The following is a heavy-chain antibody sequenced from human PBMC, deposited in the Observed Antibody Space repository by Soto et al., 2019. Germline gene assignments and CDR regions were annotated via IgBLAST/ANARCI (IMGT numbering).Heavy chain of an antibody. CDR3: AREKPQYSYALNY. Sequence: VGSLRLSCAASGFTVSSNYMSWVRQAPGKGLEWVSVIYSGGSTYYADSVKGRFTISRDNSKNTLYLQMNSLRAEDTAVYYCAREKPQYSYALNYWGQGTLVTVSS. J-gene: IGHJ4*02. V-gene: IGHV3-53*01. CDR2: IYSGGST. CDR1: GFTVSSNY. D-gene: IGHD5-18*01.